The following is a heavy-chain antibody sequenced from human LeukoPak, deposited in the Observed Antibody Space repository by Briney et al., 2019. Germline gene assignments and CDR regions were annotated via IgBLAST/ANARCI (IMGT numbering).Heavy chain of an antibody. CDR1: GFTFSSYS. CDR3: ARPIFGVVRSYYYYMDV. CDR2: ISSVSRHI. J-gene: IGHJ6*03. V-gene: IGHV3-21*01. D-gene: IGHD3-3*01. Sequence: GGSLRLSCAASGFTFSSYSMNWVSQAAGKGLGWVSSISSVSRHIYYADSVKGRFTISRDNAKNSLYLQMTSLRAEDTAVYYCARPIFGVVRSYYYYMDVWGKGTTVTVSS.